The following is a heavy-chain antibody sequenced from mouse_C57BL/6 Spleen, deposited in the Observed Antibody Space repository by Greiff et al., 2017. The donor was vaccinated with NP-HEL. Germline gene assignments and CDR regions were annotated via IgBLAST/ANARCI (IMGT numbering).Heavy chain of an antibody. Sequence: EVHLVESGPGLVKPSQSLSLTCSVTGYSITSGYYWNWIRQFPGNKLEWMGYISYDGSNNYNPSLKNRISITRDTSKNQFFLKLNSVTTEDTATYYCARTSLAMDYWGQGTSVTVSS. CDR2: ISYDGSN. J-gene: IGHJ4*01. CDR1: GYSITSGYY. CDR3: ARTSLAMDY. D-gene: IGHD6-2*01. V-gene: IGHV3-6*01.